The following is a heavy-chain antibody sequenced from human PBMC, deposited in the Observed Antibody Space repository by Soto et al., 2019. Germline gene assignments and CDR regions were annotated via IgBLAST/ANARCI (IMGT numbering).Heavy chain of an antibody. J-gene: IGHJ4*02. CDR1: GYPFTTYG. Sequence: QVQLVQSGDEVKKPGASVKVSCKASGYPFTTYGITWVRQAPGQGLEWIGWISTYNGNTNYAQSLQGRVTKTRETSSTTAYMELRSLRSDDTAVYYCARVMTTFGVVSKGPDHWGQGTLVTVSS. CDR3: ARVMTTFGVVSKGPDH. CDR2: ISTYNGNT. D-gene: IGHD3-3*01. V-gene: IGHV1-18*04.